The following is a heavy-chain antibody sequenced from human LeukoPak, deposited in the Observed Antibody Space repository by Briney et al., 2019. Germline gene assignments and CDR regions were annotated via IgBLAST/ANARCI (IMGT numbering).Heavy chain of an antibody. CDR3: ARAKSPIVVVTASLEY. CDR1: GFTFSDYS. J-gene: IGHJ4*02. Sequence: GGSLRLSCAASGFTFSDYSMNWVRQAPGKGLEWVSFISSSGSYIYYADSVKGRFTISRDNAKSSLYLQMNSLRAEDTAVYYCARAKSPIVVVTASLEYWGQGTQVTVSS. D-gene: IGHD2-21*02. CDR2: ISSSGSYI. V-gene: IGHV3-21*01.